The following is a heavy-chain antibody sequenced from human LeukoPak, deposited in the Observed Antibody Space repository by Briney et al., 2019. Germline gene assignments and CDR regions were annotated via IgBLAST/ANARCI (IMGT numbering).Heavy chain of an antibody. J-gene: IGHJ5*02. Sequence: PGGSLRLSCAASGFTFSTYGMHWVRQAPGKGLEWVSAISGSGGSTYYADSVKGRFTISRDNSKNTLYLQMNSLRAEDTAVYYCAKDPRITIFGVVTEDYNWFDPWGQGTLVTVSS. CDR3: AKDPRITIFGVVTEDYNWFDP. CDR1: GFTFSTYG. CDR2: ISGSGGST. V-gene: IGHV3-23*01. D-gene: IGHD3-3*01.